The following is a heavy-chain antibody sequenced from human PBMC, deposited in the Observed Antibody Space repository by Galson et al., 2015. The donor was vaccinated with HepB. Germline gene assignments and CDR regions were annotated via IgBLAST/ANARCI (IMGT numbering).Heavy chain of an antibody. CDR3: AREAAPYQRHSYYYYGTDV. J-gene: IGHJ6*02. V-gene: IGHV3-30-3*01. CDR1: GFTFSSYA. CDR2: ISYDGSNK. Sequence: SLRLSCAASGFTFSSYAMHWVRQAPGKGLEWVAVISYDGSNKYYADSVKGRFTISRDNSKNTLYLQMNSLRAEDTAVYYCAREAAPYQRHSYYYYGTDVWGQGTTVTVSS. D-gene: IGHD2-2*01.